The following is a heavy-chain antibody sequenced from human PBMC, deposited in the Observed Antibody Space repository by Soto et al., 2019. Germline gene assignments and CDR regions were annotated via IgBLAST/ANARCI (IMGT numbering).Heavy chain of an antibody. V-gene: IGHV4-34*01. CDR1: GGSISSYY. D-gene: IGHD3-10*02. Sequence: SETLSLTCTVSGGSISSYYWSWIRQPPGKGLEWIGEINYSGSTNYNPSLKSRVTISVDTSKNQFSLKLSSVTAADTAVYYCARDYVSEDYYYYMDVWGKGTTVTVSS. CDR3: ARDYVSEDYYYYMDV. J-gene: IGHJ6*03. CDR2: INYSGST.